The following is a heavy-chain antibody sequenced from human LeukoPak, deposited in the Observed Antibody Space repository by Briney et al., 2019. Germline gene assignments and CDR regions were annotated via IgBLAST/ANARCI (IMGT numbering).Heavy chain of an antibody. J-gene: IGHJ5*02. CDR3: ARPYYYDSRIDP. D-gene: IGHD3-22*01. CDR1: GVSIGSGDYY. V-gene: IGHV4-30-4*01. Sequence: PSQTLSLTCTVSGVSIGSGDYYWGWLREPPGKGREWIGYTYYSGSTYYNPSLKSRVTISVDTSKNQFSLKLSSVTAADTAVYYCARPYYYDSRIDPWGQGTRVTGSS. CDR2: TYYSGST.